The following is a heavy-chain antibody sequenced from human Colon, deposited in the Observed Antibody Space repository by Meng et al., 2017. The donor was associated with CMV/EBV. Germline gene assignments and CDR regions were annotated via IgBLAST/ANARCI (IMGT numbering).Heavy chain of an antibody. J-gene: IGHJ6*02. CDR1: GGSFSSYY. V-gene: IGHV4-34*01. Sequence: SQTRSLTGAVSGGSFSSYYWSWTRETPGKGREWSGEINHRGNTNYNLSLKSRRSISIDTSTNQFSLKVRSVTAADTAVYYCARGGLVYEYGEEYYYFYGIDVWAQGTTVTVSS. CDR2: INHRGNT. CDR3: ARGGLVYEYGEEYYYFYGIDV. D-gene: IGHD3/OR15-3a*01.